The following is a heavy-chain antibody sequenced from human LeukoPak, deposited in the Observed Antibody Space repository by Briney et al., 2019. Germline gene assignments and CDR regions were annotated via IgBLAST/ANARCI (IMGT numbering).Heavy chain of an antibody. J-gene: IGHJ4*02. CDR1: GGSISSGGYS. Sequence: SETLSLTCAVSGGSISSGGYSWSWIRQPPGKGLEWIGYIYHSGSTYYNPSLKSRVTISVDRSKNQFSLRLSSVTAADTAVYYCARGADSSGYYVDYWGQGTLVTVCS. D-gene: IGHD3-22*01. CDR2: IYHSGST. V-gene: IGHV4-30-2*01. CDR3: ARGADSSGYYVDY.